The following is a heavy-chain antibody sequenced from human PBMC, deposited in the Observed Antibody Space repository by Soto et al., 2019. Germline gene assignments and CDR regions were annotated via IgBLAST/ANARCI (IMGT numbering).Heavy chain of an antibody. CDR1: GGSVSSGSYY. D-gene: IGHD3-22*01. CDR2: IYYSGST. CDR3: ARGYYDSSGYYYVYDY. Sequence: SETLSLTCTVSGGSVSSGSYYWSWIRQPPGKGLEWIGYIYYSGSTNYNPSLKSRVTISVDTSKNQFSLKLSSVTAADTAVYYCARGYYDSSGYYYVYDYWGQGTLVTVSS. J-gene: IGHJ4*02. V-gene: IGHV4-61*01.